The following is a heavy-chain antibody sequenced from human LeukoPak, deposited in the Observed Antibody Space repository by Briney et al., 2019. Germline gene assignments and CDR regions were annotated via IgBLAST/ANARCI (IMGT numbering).Heavy chain of an antibody. CDR2: IYPGDSDT. V-gene: IGHV5-51*01. J-gene: IGHJ4*02. D-gene: IGHD3-10*01. CDR1: GYSFTDYW. CDR3: ARLPIEYYYGSGSYPLYYFDY. Sequence: GESLKISCKGSGYSFTDYWIAWVRQMPGKGLEYMGIIYPGDSDTRYNPSFQGQVTMSADKSISTAYLQWRSLKASDTAMYYCARLPIEYYYGSGSYPLYYFDYWGQGTLVTVSS.